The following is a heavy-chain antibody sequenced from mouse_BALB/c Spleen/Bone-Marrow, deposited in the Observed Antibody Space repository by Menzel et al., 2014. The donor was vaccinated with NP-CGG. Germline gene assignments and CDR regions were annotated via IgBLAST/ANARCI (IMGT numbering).Heavy chain of an antibody. Sequence: QVQLQQSGAELMKPGASVKISCKATGYTFSSYWIEWVKQRPGHGLEWIGELLPGSGSTNCNEKFKGKATFTADTSSNRAYMQLSSLTSEVSAVYYCARRGISWFACWGQGTLGTGAA. CDR3: ARRGISWFAC. V-gene: IGHV1-9*01. CDR2: LLPGSGST. J-gene: IGHJ3*01. CDR1: GYTFSSYW.